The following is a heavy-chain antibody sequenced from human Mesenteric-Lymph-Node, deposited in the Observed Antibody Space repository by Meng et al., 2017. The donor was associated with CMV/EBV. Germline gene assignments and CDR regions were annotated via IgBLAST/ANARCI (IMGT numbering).Heavy chain of an antibody. Sequence: ASVKVSCKASGYTFTGYYMHWVRQAPGQGPEWMGWINPNSGGTNYAQKFQGRVTMTRDTSISTAYMELSRLRSDDTAVYYCARDSSSSCCAYYFDYWGQGTLVTVSS. CDR1: GYTFTGYY. V-gene: IGHV1-2*02. CDR3: ARDSSSSCCAYYFDY. J-gene: IGHJ4*02. CDR2: INPNSGGT. D-gene: IGHD6-13*01.